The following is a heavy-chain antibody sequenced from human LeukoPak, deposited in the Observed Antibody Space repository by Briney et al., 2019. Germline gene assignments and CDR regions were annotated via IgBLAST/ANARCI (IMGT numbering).Heavy chain of an antibody. CDR1: GFTFSSYA. V-gene: IGHV3-30-3*01. CDR2: ISYDGSNK. J-gene: IGHJ4*02. D-gene: IGHD5-18*01. Sequence: GGSLRLSCAASGFTFSSYAMHWVRQAPGKGLEWVAVISYDGSNKYYADPVKGRFTISRDNYKNILYLQMNSLMAEDTAVYYCARDRVQLWPVYYFDYWGQGTLVTVSS. CDR3: ARDRVQLWPVYYFDY.